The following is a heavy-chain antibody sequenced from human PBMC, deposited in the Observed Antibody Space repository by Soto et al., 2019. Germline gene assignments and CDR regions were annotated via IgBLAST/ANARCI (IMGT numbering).Heavy chain of an antibody. V-gene: IGHV3-23*01. D-gene: IGHD3-16*01. J-gene: IGHJ3*02. Sequence: EVQLLESGGGLVQPGGSLRLSCAASGFTFSSYAMSWVRQAPGKGLEWVSAISGSGGSTYYADSVKGRFTISRDNSKNRLYLQMNSLRAEDTAVYYCETYIWGELGAFDIWGQGTMVTVSS. CDR2: ISGSGGST. CDR3: ETYIWGELGAFDI. CDR1: GFTFSSYA.